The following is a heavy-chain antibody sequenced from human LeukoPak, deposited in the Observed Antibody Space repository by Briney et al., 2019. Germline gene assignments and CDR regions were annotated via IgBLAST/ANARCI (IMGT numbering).Heavy chain of an antibody. Sequence: SETLSLTCTVSGGSISSSSYYWGWIRQPPGKGLEWIGSIYYSGSTYYNPSLKSRVTISVDKSKNQFSLKLSSVTAADTAVYYCARGREYYDFWSGYYFDPWGQGTLVTVSS. D-gene: IGHD3-3*01. CDR3: ARGREYYDFWSGYYFDP. J-gene: IGHJ5*02. CDR2: IYYSGST. V-gene: IGHV4-39*07. CDR1: GGSISSSSYY.